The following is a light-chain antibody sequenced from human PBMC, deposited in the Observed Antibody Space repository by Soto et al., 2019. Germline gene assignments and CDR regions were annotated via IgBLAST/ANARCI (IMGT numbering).Light chain of an antibody. J-gene: IGLJ1*01. V-gene: IGLV2-8*01. CDR3: SSYAGSNTFV. CDR2: DVD. Sequence: QSVLTQPPSASGSPGQSVTISCSGTSSDVGGYDSVSWYQNHPGKVPKLIIFDVDKWPSGVPDRFSGFKSGNTASLTVSGLRAEDEADYYCSSYAGSNTFVFGTGTKVTVL. CDR1: SSDVGGYDS.